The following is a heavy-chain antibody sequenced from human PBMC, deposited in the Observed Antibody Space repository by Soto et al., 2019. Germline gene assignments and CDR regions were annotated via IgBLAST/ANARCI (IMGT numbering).Heavy chain of an antibody. D-gene: IGHD2-8*01. J-gene: IGHJ6*02. CDR2: ISGSGGGT. CDR1: GITFSSYA. CDR3: ARDIVLMVYAIPPGFRGMDV. V-gene: IGHV3-23*01. Sequence: SLRLSCAASGITFSSYAMSWVRQAPGKGLEWVSAISGSGGGTYYADSVKGRFTISRDNSKNTLYLQMNSLRAEDTAVYYCARDIVLMVYAIPPGFRGMDVWGQGTTVTVS.